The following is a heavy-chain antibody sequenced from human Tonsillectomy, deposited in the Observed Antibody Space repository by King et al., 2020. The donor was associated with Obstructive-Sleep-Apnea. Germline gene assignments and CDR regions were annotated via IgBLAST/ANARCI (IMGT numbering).Heavy chain of an antibody. D-gene: IGHD6-6*01. Sequence: VQLQESGPGLVKPSETLSLTCTVSGGSISSYYWSWIRQPPGKGLEWIGYIYYSGSTNYNPSLKSRVTISVDTSKNQFSLKLSSVTAADTAVYYCARRGGGAGREQLVYYYYGMDVWGQGTTVTVSS. CDR2: IYYSGST. CDR3: ARRGGGAGREQLVYYYYGMDV. CDR1: GGSISSYY. V-gene: IGHV4-59*08. J-gene: IGHJ6*02.